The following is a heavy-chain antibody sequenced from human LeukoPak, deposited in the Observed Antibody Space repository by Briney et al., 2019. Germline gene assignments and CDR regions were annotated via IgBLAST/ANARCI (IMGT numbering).Heavy chain of an antibody. D-gene: IGHD3-10*01. CDR2: LNHSRST. V-gene: IGHV4-34*01. J-gene: IGHJ4*02. CDR3: ARGMVRGVPVIGY. CDR1: GGSFSGNY. Sequence: PSETLSLTCAVYGGSFSGNYWSWIRQPPGKGLEWIGELNHSRSTNYNPYLKSRISISVDTSKNQFSLKLTSVTAADTAVYHCARGMVRGVPVIGYWGQGTLVTVSS.